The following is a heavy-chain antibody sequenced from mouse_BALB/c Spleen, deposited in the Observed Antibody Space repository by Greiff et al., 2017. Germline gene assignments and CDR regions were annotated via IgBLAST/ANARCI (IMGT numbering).Heavy chain of an antibody. Sequence: DAGGGLVQPKGSLKLSCAASGFTFNTYAMNWVRQAPGKGLEWVARIRSKSNNYATYYADSVKDRFTISRDDSQSMLYLQMNNLKTEDTAMYYCVRRGYYYGIYYYAMDYWGQGTSVTVSS. V-gene: IGHV10-1*02. J-gene: IGHJ4*01. CDR1: GFTFNTYA. CDR2: IRSKSNNYAT. CDR3: VRRGYYYGIYYYAMDY. D-gene: IGHD1-1*01.